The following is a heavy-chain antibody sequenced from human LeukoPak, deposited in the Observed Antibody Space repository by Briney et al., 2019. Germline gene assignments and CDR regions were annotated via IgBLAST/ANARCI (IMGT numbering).Heavy chain of an antibody. V-gene: IGHV4-34*01. Sequence: PSETLPLTCAVYGGAFSGYYWSWIRQPPGKGREGIGEINHSGSTNYNPSLKSRVTISVDTSKNQFSLKLSSVTPVATAVYYCARGLALRARGYFDYWGQGTLVTVSS. J-gene: IGHJ4*02. CDR2: INHSGST. CDR1: GGAFSGYY. CDR3: ARGLALRARGYFDY.